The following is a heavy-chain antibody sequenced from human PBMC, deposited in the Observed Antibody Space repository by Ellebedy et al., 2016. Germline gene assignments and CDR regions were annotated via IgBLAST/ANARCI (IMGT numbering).Heavy chain of an antibody. V-gene: IGHV1-8*01. CDR3: ARTENAYSYYYMDV. CDR1: GYTFTSYD. Sequence: ASVKVSCXASGYTFTSYDINWVRQAPGQGLEWMGWMNPNSGNSGYAQNFLGRVAMTGDTSKSTAYMELSSLTSEDTAVYYCARTENAYSYYYMDVWGGGTTVTVSS. D-gene: IGHD3-16*01. CDR2: MNPNSGNS. J-gene: IGHJ6*03.